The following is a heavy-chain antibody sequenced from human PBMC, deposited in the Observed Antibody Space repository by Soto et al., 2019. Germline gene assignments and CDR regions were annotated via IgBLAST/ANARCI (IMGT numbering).Heavy chain of an antibody. CDR3: AREVKYGYRYGMDV. Sequence: GGSLRLSCTASGFTFSNYGMHWVRQAPGKGLEWVAVISDDGSNKYYADSVKGRFTISRDNSKNTLYLQMNSLRADDTAVYYCAREVKYGYRYGMDVWGQGTTVTVSS. CDR1: GFTFSNYG. CDR2: ISDDGSNK. V-gene: IGHV3-30-3*01. D-gene: IGHD5-18*01. J-gene: IGHJ6*02.